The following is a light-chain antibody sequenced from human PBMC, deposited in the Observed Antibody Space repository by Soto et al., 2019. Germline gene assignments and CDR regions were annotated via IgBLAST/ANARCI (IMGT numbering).Light chain of an antibody. CDR1: QTISSW. V-gene: IGKV1-5*03. J-gene: IGKJ1*01. CDR3: QHYNSYSEA. Sequence: DIQMSQSPATLSGSVGDRVTITCRASQTISSWLAWYQQKPGKAPKLLIYKASTLKSGVPSRCSGSGSGTELTLTISSLQPDDFATYCCQHYNSYSEAFCQGTKVEIK. CDR2: KAS.